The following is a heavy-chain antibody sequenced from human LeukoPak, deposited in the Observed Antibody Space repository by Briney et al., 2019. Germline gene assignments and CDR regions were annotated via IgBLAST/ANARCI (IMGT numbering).Heavy chain of an antibody. CDR3: ARELQQYSGSSVCFDY. V-gene: IGHV4-59*12. D-gene: IGHD1-26*01. J-gene: IGHJ4*02. CDR2: IYYSGST. CDR1: GGSISSYY. Sequence: SETLSLTCTVSGGSISSYYWSWIRQPPGKGLEWIGYIYYSGSTNYNPSPKSRVTISVDTSKNQFSLKLSSVAAADTAVYYCARELQQYSGSSVCFDYWGQGTLVTVSS.